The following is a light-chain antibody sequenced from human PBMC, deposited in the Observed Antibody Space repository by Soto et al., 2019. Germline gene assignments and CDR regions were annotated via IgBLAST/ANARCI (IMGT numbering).Light chain of an antibody. Sequence: QSVLTQPPSVSGSPGQSVTISCTGTSSDVGSYNRVSWYQQPPGTAPKLMIYEVSNRPSGVPDRFSGSKSGNTASLTISGLQAEDEADYYCSLYTSSRGGYVFGNGTKVTVL. CDR3: SLYTSSRGGYV. V-gene: IGLV2-18*01. CDR2: EVS. J-gene: IGLJ1*01. CDR1: SSDVGSYNR.